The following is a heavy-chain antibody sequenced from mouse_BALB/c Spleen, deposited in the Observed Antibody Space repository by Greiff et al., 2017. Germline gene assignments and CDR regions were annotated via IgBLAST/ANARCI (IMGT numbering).Heavy chain of an antibody. CDR2: ISSGSSTI. Sequence: EVKLMESGGGLVQPGGSRKLSCAASGFTFSSFGMHWVRQAPEKGLEWVAYISSGSSTIYYADTVKGRFTISRDNPKNTLFLQMTSLRSEDTAMYYCARGYYGDYWGQGTTLTVSS. CDR3: ARGYYGDY. CDR1: GFTFSSFG. V-gene: IGHV5-17*02. J-gene: IGHJ2*01.